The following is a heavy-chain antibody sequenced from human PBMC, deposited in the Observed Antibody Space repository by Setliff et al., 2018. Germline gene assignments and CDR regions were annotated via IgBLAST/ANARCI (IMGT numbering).Heavy chain of an antibody. D-gene: IGHD6-19*01. V-gene: IGHV1-18*01. CDR3: VRSSAPQVVLAADFDF. CDR2: ISGYNGNT. J-gene: IGHJ4*02. Sequence: GASVKVSCKASGYIFTNYGVSWVRQAPGQGLEWMGWISGYNGNTNYAQKVQGRVTMTTDTSTSTAYMELQSLRSDDTAVYYCVRSSAPQVVLAADFDFWGQGTPVTVSS. CDR1: GYIFTNYG.